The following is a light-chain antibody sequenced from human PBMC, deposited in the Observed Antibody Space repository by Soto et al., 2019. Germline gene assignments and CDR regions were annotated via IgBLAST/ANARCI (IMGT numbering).Light chain of an antibody. Sequence: DIQLTQSPSTLSASVVYRVTITCRASQSISSWLAWYQQKPGKAPKLLIYDASSLESGVPSRFSGSGSGTEFTLTISSLQPDDSATYYCQEYKSDSITFGQGTRLEI. CDR3: QEYKSDSIT. CDR1: QSISSW. V-gene: IGKV1-5*01. CDR2: DAS. J-gene: IGKJ5*01.